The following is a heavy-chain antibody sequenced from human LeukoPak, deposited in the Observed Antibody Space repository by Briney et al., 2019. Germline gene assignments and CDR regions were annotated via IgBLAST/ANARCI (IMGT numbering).Heavy chain of an antibody. D-gene: IGHD3-10*01. CDR1: GYTFTSYY. Sequence: ASVKVSCKASGYTFTSYYMHWVRQAPGQRLEWMGWINAGNGNTKYSQKFQGRVTITRDTSASTAYMELSSLRSEDTAVYYCAREEYYGSGSFFSMIYYYGMDVWGQGTTVTVSS. CDR2: INAGNGNT. J-gene: IGHJ6*02. V-gene: IGHV1-3*01. CDR3: AREEYYGSGSFFSMIYYYGMDV.